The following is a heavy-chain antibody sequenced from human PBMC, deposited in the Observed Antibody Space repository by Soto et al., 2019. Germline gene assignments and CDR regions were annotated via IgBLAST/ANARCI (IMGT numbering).Heavy chain of an antibody. D-gene: IGHD5-12*01. CDR1: VFTFSSYE. J-gene: IGHJ3*02. V-gene: IGHV3-48*03. Sequence: GGSLRLSCAASVFTFSSYEMNWVRQAPGKGLEWVSYISSGSRTIYYADSVKGRFTISRDNAKNSLYLQMNSLRAEDTALYYCARDRGYSAYGAGNDALDIWGQGQWSPSPQ. CDR2: ISSGSRTI. CDR3: ARDRGYSAYGAGNDALDI.